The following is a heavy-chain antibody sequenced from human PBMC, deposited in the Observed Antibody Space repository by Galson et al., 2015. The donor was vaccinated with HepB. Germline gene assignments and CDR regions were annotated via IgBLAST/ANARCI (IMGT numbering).Heavy chain of an antibody. D-gene: IGHD3-3*01. Sequence: SLRLSCAGSGFAFSRYIINWVRQPPGKGLEWVSSIPGSDPYKYYADSVRGRFTISRDNTENSVFLQMNSLRVDDTAVYYCARVSTMTSRDYYMDVWGKGTTVIVS. V-gene: IGHV3-21*06. CDR3: ARVSTMTSRDYYMDV. CDR1: GFAFSRYI. J-gene: IGHJ6*03. CDR2: IPGSDPYK.